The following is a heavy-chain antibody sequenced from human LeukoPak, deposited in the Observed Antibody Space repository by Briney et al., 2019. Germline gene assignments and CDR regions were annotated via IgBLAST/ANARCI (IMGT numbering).Heavy chain of an antibody. Sequence: PSETLSLTCTVSGGSISSSNYYWGWIRQPPGKGLEWIGSIYYSGSTYYNPSLTSRVTISVDTSKNPFSLKLSSLTAADTAVYYCARHLQSSGPPLPPGLRYSGWFDPWGQGTLVTVSS. D-gene: IGHD3-9*01. J-gene: IGHJ5*02. CDR1: GGSISSSNYY. CDR3: ARHLQSSGPPLPPGLRYSGWFDP. CDR2: IYYSGST. V-gene: IGHV4-39*01.